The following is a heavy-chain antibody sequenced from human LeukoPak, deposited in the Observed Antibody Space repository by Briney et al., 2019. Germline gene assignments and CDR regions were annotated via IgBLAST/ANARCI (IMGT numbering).Heavy chain of an antibody. J-gene: IGHJ4*02. CDR1: GFIFSNYA. CDR2: ISYDGSNK. D-gene: IGHD2-15*01. CDR3: ASTPNGVAAIYFDY. V-gene: IGHV3-30*04. Sequence: GRSLRLSCAASGFIFSNYAMHWVRQAPGKGLEWVAVISYDGSNKYYADSVKGRLTISRDNAKNTLYLQMNSLRAGDTAVYYCASTPNGVAAIYFDYWGQGTLVTVSS.